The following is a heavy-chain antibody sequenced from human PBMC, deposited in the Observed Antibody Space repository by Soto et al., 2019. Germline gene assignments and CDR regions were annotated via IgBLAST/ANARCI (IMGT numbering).Heavy chain of an antibody. V-gene: IGHV3-21*01. D-gene: IGHD3-3*01. J-gene: IGHJ4*02. CDR3: ARLVGDFWSGYYYYFDY. CDR2: ISSSSSYI. CDR1: GFTFRSYS. Sequence: EVQLVESGGGLVKPGGSLRLSCAASGFTFRSYSMNWVRQAPGKGLEWVSSISSSSSYIYYADSVKGRFTISRDNAKNSLYLQMNSLRAEDTAVYYCARLVGDFWSGYYYYFDYWGQGTLVTVSS.